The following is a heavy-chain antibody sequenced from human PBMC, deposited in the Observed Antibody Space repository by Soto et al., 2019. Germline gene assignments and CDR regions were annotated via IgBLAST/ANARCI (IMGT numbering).Heavy chain of an antibody. D-gene: IGHD5-12*01. J-gene: IGHJ6*02. CDR1: GFSFSTYD. CDR3: ARVIYGGWSTIKDYYYYAMDV. V-gene: IGHV3-48*02. CDR2: ISGGSSRI. Sequence: PGGSLRLSCAGSGFSFSTYDMNWVRQAPGKGLEWVSYISGGSSRIFYADSVKGRFTISRDNAKNSLYLQMNSLRDEDTGVYYCARVIYGGWSTIKDYYYYAMDVWGQGTTVTVSS.